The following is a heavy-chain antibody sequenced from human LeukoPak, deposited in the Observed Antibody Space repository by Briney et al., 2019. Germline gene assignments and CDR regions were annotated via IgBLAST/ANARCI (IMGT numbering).Heavy chain of an antibody. CDR2: ISGSGGST. CDR3: AKGYYDYVWGSYYFDY. CDR1: GFTFSSYA. D-gene: IGHD3-16*01. Sequence: GGSLRLSCAASGFTFSSYAMSWLRQAPGKGLEWVSAISGSGGSTYYADSVKGRFTISRDNSRDTLYLQVNSLRAEDTAVYYCAKGYYDYVWGSYYFDYWGQGTLVTVSS. J-gene: IGHJ4*02. V-gene: IGHV3-23*01.